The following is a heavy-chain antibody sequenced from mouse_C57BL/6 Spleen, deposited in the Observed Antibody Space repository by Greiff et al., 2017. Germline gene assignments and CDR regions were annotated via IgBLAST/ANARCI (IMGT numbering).Heavy chain of an antibody. Sequence: EVKLQESGPELVKPGASVKIPCKASGYTFTDYNMDWVKQSHGKSLEWIGDINPNNGGTIYNQKFKGKATLTVDKSSSTAYMELRSLTSEDTAVYYCARWEFAYWGQGTLVTVSA. CDR2: INPNNGGT. CDR3: ARWEFAY. D-gene: IGHD4-1*01. J-gene: IGHJ3*01. V-gene: IGHV1-18*01. CDR1: GYTFTDYN.